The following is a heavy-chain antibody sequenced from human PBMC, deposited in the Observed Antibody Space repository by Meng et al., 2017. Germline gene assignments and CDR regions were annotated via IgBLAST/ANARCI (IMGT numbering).Heavy chain of an antibody. CDR1: GYIFTSYG. Sequence: QGQLAQSGADVKEPGAAVKVSCKASGYIFTSYGISWVRPGPGQGLEWIGWISAYNGNTNYAQKLQGRVTMTTDTSTSTAYMELRSLRSDDTAVYYCARGGIAVAIDYWGQGTLVTVSS. CDR3: ARGGIAVAIDY. D-gene: IGHD6-19*01. J-gene: IGHJ4*02. V-gene: IGHV1-18*01. CDR2: ISAYNGNT.